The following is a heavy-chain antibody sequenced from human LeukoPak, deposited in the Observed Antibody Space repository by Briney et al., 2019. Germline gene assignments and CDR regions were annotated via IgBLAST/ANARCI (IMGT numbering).Heavy chain of an antibody. D-gene: IGHD3-3*01. V-gene: IGHV4-59*01. CDR2: IYYSGST. CDR1: GGSISSYY. CDR3: ARVYDFWSGLYMDV. J-gene: IGHJ6*03. Sequence: SETLSLTCTVSGGSISSYYWSWIRQPPGKGLEWIGYIYYSGSTNYNPSLKSRVTISVDTSKNQFSLKLSSVTAADTAVYYCARVYDFWSGLYMDVWGKGTTVTASS.